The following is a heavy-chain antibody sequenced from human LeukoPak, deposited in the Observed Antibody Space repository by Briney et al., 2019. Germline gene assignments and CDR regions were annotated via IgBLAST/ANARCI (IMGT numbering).Heavy chain of an antibody. CDR1: GFTFSDYD. Sequence: GSLRLSCAASGFTFSDYDMSWIRQAPGKGPEWVASIKDDGSEIYYVDSVRGRFTISRDNAKNSLYLQMNSLRAEDTAVYYCAREWNWGQGSLVTVSS. CDR3: AREWN. CDR2: IKDDGSEI. V-gene: IGHV3-7*01. J-gene: IGHJ4*02.